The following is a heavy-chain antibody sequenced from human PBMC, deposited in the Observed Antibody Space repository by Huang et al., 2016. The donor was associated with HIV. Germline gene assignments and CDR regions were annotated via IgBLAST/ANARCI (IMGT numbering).Heavy chain of an antibody. V-gene: IGHV4-39*01. J-gene: IGHJ4*02. CDR1: GDFISSTNYY. CDR3: ASQHIGAAATWF. CDR2: GYQSGST. D-gene: IGHD6-13*01. Sequence: QLQLQESGPGQVKPSETLSLTCTVSGDFISSTNYYWGWIRQAPGKGLEWVGGGYQSGSTNYNPSLKRRGTLSVDTSRNQFSLRLNSVTAADTAVYYCASQHIGAAATWFWGRGTQVAVSS.